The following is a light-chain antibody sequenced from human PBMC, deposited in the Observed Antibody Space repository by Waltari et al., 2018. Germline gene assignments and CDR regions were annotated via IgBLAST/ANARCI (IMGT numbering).Light chain of an antibody. V-gene: IGKV2D-29*01. CDR1: QSLVHNNGRTY. CDR3: LQSLQFLT. CDR2: EVS. J-gene: IGKJ4*01. Sequence: DIVMTQPPLSLSVTPGQPVSISCKSSQSLVHNNGRTYLNWYLQRPGQPPQLLIYEVSNRFSGVPDMFSGSGSGTDFTLRISRVEAEDVGVYYCLQSLQFLTFGGGTKVETK.